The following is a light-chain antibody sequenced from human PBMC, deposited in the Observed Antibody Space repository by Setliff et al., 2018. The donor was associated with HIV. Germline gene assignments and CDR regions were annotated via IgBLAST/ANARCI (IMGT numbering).Light chain of an antibody. J-gene: IGLJ1*01. CDR1: ISNIGSNT. CDR2: GVD. CDR3: AAWDGGLNAYL. Sequence: QSVLTQPPSASGTPGRSITISCSGSISNIGSNTVNWYQQLPGTAPKLLMYGVDQRPSGVPDRFSASKSGTSASLAISGLQSEDEADYYCAAWDGGLNAYLFGTGTKV. V-gene: IGLV1-44*01.